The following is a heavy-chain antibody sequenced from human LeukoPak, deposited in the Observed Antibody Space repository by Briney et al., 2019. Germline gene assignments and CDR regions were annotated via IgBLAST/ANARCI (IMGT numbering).Heavy chain of an antibody. V-gene: IGHV6-1*01. CDR1: GDGVSSNSAA. CDR3: ARGLTSRGIVAAADYYYGMDV. J-gene: IGHJ6*02. CDR2: TCYRSKWYN. Sequence: SQTLSLTCAISGDGVSSNSAAWNWIRQSPSRGLEWLGRTCYRSKWYNDYAVSVKSRITINPDTSKNQFSLQLNSVTPEDTAVYYCARGLTSRGIVAAADYYYGMDVWGQGTTVTVSS. D-gene: IGHD6-13*01.